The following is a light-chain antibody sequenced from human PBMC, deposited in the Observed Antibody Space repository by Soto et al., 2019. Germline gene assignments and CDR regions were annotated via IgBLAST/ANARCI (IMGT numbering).Light chain of an antibody. V-gene: IGKV1-12*01. J-gene: IGKJ1*01. Sequence: DIQMTQSPSSVSASIGDRVTITCRASQDIGRRLAWFQQKPGKAPKYLIQAASSLQGGVPSTFSGSGSGTDFTLTITSLQPEDFATYYCQQSYSRTFGQGTKVDIK. CDR3: QQSYSRT. CDR2: AAS. CDR1: QDIGRR.